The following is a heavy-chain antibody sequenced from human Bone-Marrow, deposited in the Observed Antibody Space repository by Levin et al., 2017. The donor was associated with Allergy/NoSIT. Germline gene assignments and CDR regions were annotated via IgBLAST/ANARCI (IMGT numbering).Heavy chain of an antibody. CDR1: GYTFTGYY. Sequence: ASYTASGYTFTGYYFHWVRQAPGQGLEWMGRINPNSGVTGYAEKFQGRVTLTRNTAIRTTYMELGGLRSDDTAVYYCAREVAGDYGAFDIWGQGTRIIVSA. V-gene: IGHV1-2*06. CDR2: INPNSGVT. CDR3: AREVAGDYGAFDI. J-gene: IGHJ3*02. D-gene: IGHD4-17*01.